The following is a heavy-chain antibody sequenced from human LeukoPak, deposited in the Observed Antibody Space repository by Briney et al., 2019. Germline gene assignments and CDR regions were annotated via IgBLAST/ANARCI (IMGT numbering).Heavy chain of an antibody. CDR1: GGSISSYY. Sequence: SETLSLTCTVSGGSISSYYWSWIRQPAGKGLEWIGRINTSGSTNYNPSLKSRVTMSVDTSKNQFSLKLSSVTAADTAVYYCASHGWAGAFDIWGQGTMVTVSS. D-gene: IGHD6-19*01. CDR3: ASHGWAGAFDI. CDR2: INTSGST. J-gene: IGHJ3*02. V-gene: IGHV4-4*07.